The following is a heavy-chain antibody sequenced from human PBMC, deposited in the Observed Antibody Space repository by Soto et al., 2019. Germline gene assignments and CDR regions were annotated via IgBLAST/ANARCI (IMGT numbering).Heavy chain of an antibody. D-gene: IGHD6-13*01. CDR2: IWYDGSNK. Sequence: QVQLVESGGGVVQPGRSLRLSCAASGFTFSSYGMHWVRQAPGKGLEWVAVIWYDGSNKYYADSVKGRFTISRDNSKNTLYLQMNSLRADDTAVYYCARVPGILGSIWYSHYDYWGQGTLVTVSS. V-gene: IGHV3-33*01. J-gene: IGHJ4*02. CDR3: ARVPGILGSIWYSHYDY. CDR1: GFTFSSYG.